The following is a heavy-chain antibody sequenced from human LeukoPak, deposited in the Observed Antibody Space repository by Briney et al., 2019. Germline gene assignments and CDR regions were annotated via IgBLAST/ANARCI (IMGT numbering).Heavy chain of an antibody. D-gene: IGHD6-19*01. CDR3: ARGENRYTNGWEIDY. V-gene: IGHV1-69*02. CDR2: IIPMLGMA. J-gene: IGHJ4*02. Sequence: AASVKVSCKASGGTFSSYSITWVRQAPGQGLEWMGRIIPMLGMANYAQKFQGRVTITADKSTSTAYMELSSLRSEDTAVYYCARGENRYTNGWEIDYWGQGTLVTVSS. CDR1: GGTFSSYS.